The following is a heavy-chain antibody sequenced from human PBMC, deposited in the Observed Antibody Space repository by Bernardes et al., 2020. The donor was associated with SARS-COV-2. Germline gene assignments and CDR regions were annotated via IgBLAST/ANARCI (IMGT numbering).Heavy chain of an antibody. V-gene: IGHV3-33*01. J-gene: IGHJ4*02. Sequence: GGSLRLSCAASGFTFSSYGMHWVHQAPGKGLEWVAVIWYDGSNKYYADSVKGRFTISRDNSKNTLYLQMNSLRAEDTAVYYCARDLAFSTSERDYWGQGTLVTVSS. CDR2: IWYDGSNK. CDR3: ARDLAFSTSERDY. CDR1: GFTFSSYG. D-gene: IGHD6-6*01.